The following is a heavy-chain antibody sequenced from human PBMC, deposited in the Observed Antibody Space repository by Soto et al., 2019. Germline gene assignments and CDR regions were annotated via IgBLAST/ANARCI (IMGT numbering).Heavy chain of an antibody. V-gene: IGHV3-30*04. D-gene: IGHD6-19*01. CDR2: ISDDGSNK. CDR3: ARALAVAGSGPDY. J-gene: IGHJ4*02. CDR1: GFTFSSYA. Sequence: QVQLVESGGGVVQPGRSLRLSCAASGFTFSSYAMHWVRQAPGKGLEWVADISDDGSNKYYADSVKGRFTISRDNSKNTLYLQMDSLRAEDTAVYYCARALAVAGSGPDYWGQGTLVTVSS.